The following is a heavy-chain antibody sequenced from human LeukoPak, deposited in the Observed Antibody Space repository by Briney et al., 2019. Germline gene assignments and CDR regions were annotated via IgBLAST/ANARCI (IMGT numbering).Heavy chain of an antibody. V-gene: IGHV3-23*01. CDR2: ISGSGGST. Sequence: GGSLRLSCAASGFTFSSYAMSWVRQAPGKGLGWVSAISGSGGSTYYADSVKGRFTISRDNSKNTLYLQMNSLRAQDPAVYYCAKGVNYDILTGYFPGDAFDIWGQGTMVTVSS. CDR3: AKGVNYDILTGYFPGDAFDI. CDR1: GFTFSSYA. D-gene: IGHD3-9*01. J-gene: IGHJ3*02.